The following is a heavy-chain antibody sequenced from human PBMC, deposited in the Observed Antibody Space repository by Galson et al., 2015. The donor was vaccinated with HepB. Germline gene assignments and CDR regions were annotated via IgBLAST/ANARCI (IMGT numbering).Heavy chain of an antibody. CDR2: IYPRDSDT. CDR3: ARRAVNLDWFDP. D-gene: IGHD4-17*01. J-gene: IGHJ5*02. V-gene: IGHV5-51*01. CDR1: GYSFSNYW. Sequence: QSGAEVKKPGESLKISCKGSGYSFSNYWIAWVRQMPGEGLEWMGIIYPRDSDTRYSPSFQGQVTISADKSISTAYLQWSSLKASDTAIYYCARRAVNLDWFDPWGQGTLVTVSS.